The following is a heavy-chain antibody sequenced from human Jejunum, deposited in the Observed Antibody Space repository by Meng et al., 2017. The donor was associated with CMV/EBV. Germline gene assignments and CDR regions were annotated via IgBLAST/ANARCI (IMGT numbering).Heavy chain of an antibody. J-gene: IGHJ6*02. CDR2: INWNGGSS. Sequence: IFGDYGMTWVRPAPGKGLEWVSGINWNGGSSDYEDSVKGRFTISRDNAKNSLYLQMNGLRAEDTALYYCARNYRGSGSYGTHGMDVWGQGTTVTVSS. V-gene: IGHV3-20*03. CDR1: IFGDYG. CDR3: ARNYRGSGSYGTHGMDV. D-gene: IGHD3-10*01.